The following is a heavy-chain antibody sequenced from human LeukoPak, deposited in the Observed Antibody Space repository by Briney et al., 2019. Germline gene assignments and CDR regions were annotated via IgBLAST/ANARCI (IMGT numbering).Heavy chain of an antibody. V-gene: IGHV4-59*12. CDR2: ISDIGSI. D-gene: IGHD3-22*01. CDR3: ARVRGGNYYDSSGQNWFDP. Sequence: PSETLSLTCTVSGGSISSYYWSWIRQPPGKGLEWIAYISDIGSINYNPSLKSRVTISLETSKNQFSLKLSSVTAADTAVYYCARVRGGNYYDSSGQNWFDPWGQGTLVTVSS. CDR1: GGSISSYY. J-gene: IGHJ5*02.